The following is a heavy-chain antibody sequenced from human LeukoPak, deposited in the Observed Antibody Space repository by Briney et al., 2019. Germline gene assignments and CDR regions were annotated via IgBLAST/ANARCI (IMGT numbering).Heavy chain of an antibody. CDR2: ISGSGSNT. J-gene: IGHJ5*02. CDR3: AARPYCTTATCPKTNWFDP. CDR1: GFTFSSYG. Sequence: GGTLRLSYAATGFTFSSYGMSWVRQAPGKGLEWVSAISGSGSNTYYADSVKGRFTISRDNSKNTLYLQMSSLRADDTAVYYCAARPYCTTATCPKTNWFDPWGQGTLVTVSS. V-gene: IGHV3-23*01. D-gene: IGHD2-8*01.